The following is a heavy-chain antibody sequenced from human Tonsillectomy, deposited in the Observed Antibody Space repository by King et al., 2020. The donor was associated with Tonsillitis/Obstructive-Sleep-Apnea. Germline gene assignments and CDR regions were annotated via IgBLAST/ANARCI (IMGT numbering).Heavy chain of an antibody. Sequence: QLVQSGAEVKKPGESLRISCKGSGYSFTSYWINWVRQMPGKGLEWMGRIDPSDSYTNYSPSFQGHVTISADTSISTAYLQWSSLKASDTAMYYCVGEGQWLANWFDPWGQGTLVTVSS. J-gene: IGHJ5*02. V-gene: IGHV5-10-1*01. D-gene: IGHD6-19*01. CDR2: IDPSDSYT. CDR1: GYSFTSYW. CDR3: VGEGQWLANWFDP.